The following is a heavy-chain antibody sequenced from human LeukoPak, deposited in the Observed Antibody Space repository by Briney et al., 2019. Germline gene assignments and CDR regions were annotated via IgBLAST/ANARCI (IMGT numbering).Heavy chain of an antibody. J-gene: IGHJ4*02. CDR3: ARDLSGSSYFDY. V-gene: IGHV3-30-3*01. CDR2: ISYDGSNK. Sequence: GGSLRLSCAASGFTFSSYAMHWVRQAPGKGLEWVAVISYDGSNKYYEDSVKGRFTISRDNSKNTLYLQMNSLRAEDTAVYHCARDLSGSSYFDYWGQGTLVTVSS. CDR1: GFTFSSYA. D-gene: IGHD1-26*01.